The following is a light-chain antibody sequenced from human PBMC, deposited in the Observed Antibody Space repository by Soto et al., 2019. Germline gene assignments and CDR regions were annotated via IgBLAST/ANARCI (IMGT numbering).Light chain of an antibody. CDR2: DVN. Sequence: QSVLTQPASVSGSPGQSITMSCTGTSSDVGGYNYVSWYQQYPGKAPKLMMYDVNNRPSGVSNRFSGSKSGNTASLTISGLRAEDEADYYCCSYTNGATLYVFGTGTKLTVL. CDR1: SSDVGGYNY. CDR3: CSYTNGATLYV. J-gene: IGLJ1*01. V-gene: IGLV2-14*03.